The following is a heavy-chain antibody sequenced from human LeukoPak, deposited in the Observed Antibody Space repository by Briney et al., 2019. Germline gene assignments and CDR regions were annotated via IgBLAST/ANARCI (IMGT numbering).Heavy chain of an antibody. CDR1: GFTFSSYG. J-gene: IGHJ4*02. Sequence: GGSLRLSCAASGFTFSSYGMHWVCQAPGKGLEWVAFIRYDGSNKYYADSVKGRFTISRDNSKNTLYLQMNSLRAEDTAVYYCAKSRSGSANWALQIFDNWGQGTLVTVSS. D-gene: IGHD1-1*01. V-gene: IGHV3-30*02. CDR2: IRYDGSNK. CDR3: AKSRSGSANWALQIFDN.